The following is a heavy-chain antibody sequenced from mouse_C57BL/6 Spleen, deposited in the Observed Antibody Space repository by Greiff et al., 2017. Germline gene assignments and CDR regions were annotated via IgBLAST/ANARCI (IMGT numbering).Heavy chain of an antibody. D-gene: IGHD1-1*01. V-gene: IGHV1-42*01. CDR3: ARRDYGSTWYFDV. CDR1: GYSFTGYY. J-gene: IGHJ1*03. CDR2: INPSTGGT. Sequence: VQLQQSGPELVKPGASVKISCKASGYSFTGYYMNWVKQSPEKSLEWIGEINPSTGGTTYNQKFKAKATLTVDKSSSTAYMQLKSLTSEDSAVYYCARRDYGSTWYFDVWGTGTTVTVSS.